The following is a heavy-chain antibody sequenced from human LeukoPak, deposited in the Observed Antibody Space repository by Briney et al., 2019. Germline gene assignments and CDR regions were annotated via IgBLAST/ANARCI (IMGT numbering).Heavy chain of an antibody. Sequence: SETLSLTCTVSGGSISSGGYYWSWIRQHPGKGLEWIGYIYYSGTTYYNPSLKSRVTISVDTSKNQFSPKLSSVTAADTAVYYCAREDCRSTKCSSGGWFDPWGQGTLVTVSS. J-gene: IGHJ5*02. D-gene: IGHD2-2*01. CDR3: AREDCRSTKCSSGGWFDP. CDR1: GGSISSGGYY. CDR2: IYYSGTT. V-gene: IGHV4-31*03.